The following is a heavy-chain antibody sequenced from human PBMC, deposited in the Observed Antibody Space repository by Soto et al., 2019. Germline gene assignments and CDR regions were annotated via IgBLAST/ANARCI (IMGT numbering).Heavy chain of an antibody. D-gene: IGHD3-10*01. CDR2: ISSSSSYI. CDR1: GLTFSSYS. Sequence: PGGSLRLSCAASGLTFSSYSMNWVRQAPGKGLEWVSSISSSSSYIYYADSVKGRFTISRDNAKNSLYLQMNSLRAEDTAVYYCVRETFYYYGSGSYYNGLDYWGQGTLVTVSS. J-gene: IGHJ4*02. V-gene: IGHV3-21*01. CDR3: VRETFYYYGSGSYYNGLDY.